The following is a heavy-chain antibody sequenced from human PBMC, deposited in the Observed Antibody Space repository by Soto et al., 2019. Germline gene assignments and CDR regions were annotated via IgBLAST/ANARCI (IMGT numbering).Heavy chain of an antibody. CDR2: ISWDGGST. J-gene: IGHJ4*02. D-gene: IGHD6-13*01. CDR1: GFTFDDYT. Sequence: GGSQRLSYAASGFTFDDYTVHWVRQAPGKGLEWVSLISWDGGSTYYADSVKGRFTISRDNSKNSLYLQMNSLRTEDTALYYCAKDNSSSWPRHIDYWGQGTLVTVSS. V-gene: IGHV3-43*01. CDR3: AKDNSSSWPRHIDY.